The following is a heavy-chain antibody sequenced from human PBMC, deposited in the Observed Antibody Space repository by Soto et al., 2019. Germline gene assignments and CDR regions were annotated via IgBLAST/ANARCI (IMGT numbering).Heavy chain of an antibody. Sequence: QVRLVQSGAEVKKPGSSVKVSCKFSGGTFKTESINWLRQAPGQGLEWMGNILPAFGTADYAPKFQGRVTFTADPATTTAFMELSSLSSQDTAFYFCARGHEYGGNSVAFDIWGQGTLVTVSS. CDR1: GGTFKTES. CDR3: ARGHEYGGNSVAFDI. V-gene: IGHV1-69*13. CDR2: ILPAFGTA. D-gene: IGHD4-17*01. J-gene: IGHJ3*02.